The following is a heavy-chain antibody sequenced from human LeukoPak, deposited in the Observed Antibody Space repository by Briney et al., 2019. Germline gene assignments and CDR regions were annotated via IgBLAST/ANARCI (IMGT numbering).Heavy chain of an antibody. CDR3: ARAAKQEFYQYYMDV. CDR1: EFTFSSYS. D-gene: IGHD3-10*01. CDR2: ISNGSGNR. V-gene: IGHV3-48*01. J-gene: IGHJ6*03. Sequence: PGGSLRLSCVASEFTFSSYSMIWVRQAPGKGLEWISYISNGSGNRYYADSVKGRFTISRDNAKNLLYLQMNSLRADDTAVYYCARAAKQEFYQYYMDVWGKGTTVAVSS.